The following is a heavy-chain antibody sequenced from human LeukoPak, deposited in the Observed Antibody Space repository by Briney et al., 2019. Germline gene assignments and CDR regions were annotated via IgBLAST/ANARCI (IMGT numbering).Heavy chain of an antibody. CDR2: IWYDGSNK. D-gene: IGHD3-22*01. CDR1: GFTFSSYG. CDR3: AKDLSFAYHDSSGPLFQH. V-gene: IGHV3-33*06. J-gene: IGHJ1*01. Sequence: GGSLRLSCAASGFTFSSYGMHWVRQAPGKGLEWVAVIWYDGSNKYYADSVKGRFTISRDNSKNTLYLQMNSLRAEDTAVYYCAKDLSFAYHDSSGPLFQHWGQGTLVTVSS.